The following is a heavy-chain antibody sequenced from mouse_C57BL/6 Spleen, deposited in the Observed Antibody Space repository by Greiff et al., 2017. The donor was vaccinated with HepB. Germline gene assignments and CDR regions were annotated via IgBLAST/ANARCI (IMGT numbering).Heavy chain of an antibody. CDR2: IHPNSGST. J-gene: IGHJ2*01. CDR1: GYTFTSYW. D-gene: IGHD4-1*01. V-gene: IGHV1-64*01. CDR3: ARTGSYYFDY. Sequence: VQLQQPGAELVKPGASVKLSCKASGYTFTSYWMHWVKQRPGQGLEWIGMIHPNSGSTNYNEKFKSKATLTVDQSSSTAYMQLNSLTSEGSAVYYCARTGSYYFDYWGQGTTLTVSS.